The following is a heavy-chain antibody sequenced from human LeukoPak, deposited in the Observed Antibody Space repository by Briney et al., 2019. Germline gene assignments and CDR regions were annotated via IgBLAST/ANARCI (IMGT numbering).Heavy chain of an antibody. Sequence: PSQTLSLTCTVSGGSISSGSYYWSWIRQPAGKGLEWIGRIYTSGSTNYNPSLKSRVTISVDTSKNQFSLKLSSVTAADTAVYYCARDLSWESLPDYWGQGTLVTVSS. CDR3: ARDLSWESLPDY. CDR2: IYTSGST. V-gene: IGHV4-61*02. CDR1: GGSISSGSYY. D-gene: IGHD3-3*01. J-gene: IGHJ4*02.